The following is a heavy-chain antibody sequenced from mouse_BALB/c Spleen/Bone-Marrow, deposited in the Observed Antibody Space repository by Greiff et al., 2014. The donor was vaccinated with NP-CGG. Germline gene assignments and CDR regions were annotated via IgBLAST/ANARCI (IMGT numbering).Heavy chain of an antibody. CDR1: GYTFTGYW. J-gene: IGHJ2*01. CDR2: IYPGDGDT. V-gene: IGHV1-87*01. CDR3: ARVFYYSTSAY. D-gene: IGHD2-5*01. Sequence: QVQLKESGAELARPGASVKLSCKASGYTFTGYWMQWVKQRPGQGLEWIGIIYPGDGDTRYTQKFKGKATLTADKSSSTAYMQLRNFASEDSAVYDCARVFYYSTSAYWGQGTTLTVSS.